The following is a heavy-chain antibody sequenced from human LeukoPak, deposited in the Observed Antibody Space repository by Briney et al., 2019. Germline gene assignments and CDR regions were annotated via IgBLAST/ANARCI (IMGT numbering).Heavy chain of an antibody. CDR3: AKDEGFAIARVGPYFDY. J-gene: IGHJ4*02. Sequence: SGGSLRLSCAASGFTFSSYGMPWVRQAPGKGLEWVAVISYDGSNKYYADSVKGRFTISRDNSKNTLYLQMNSLRAEDTAVYYCAKDEGFAIARVGPYFDYWGQGTLVTVSS. D-gene: IGHD1-26*01. CDR2: ISYDGSNK. V-gene: IGHV3-30*18. CDR1: GFTFSSYG.